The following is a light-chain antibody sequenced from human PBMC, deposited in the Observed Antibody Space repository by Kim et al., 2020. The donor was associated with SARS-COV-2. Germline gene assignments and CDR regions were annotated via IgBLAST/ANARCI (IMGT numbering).Light chain of an antibody. CDR3: MIWHNSAVV. V-gene: IGLV5-45*03. J-gene: IGLJ2*01. Sequence: QPVLTQPSSLSASPGTSANLTCTLRSGINVGAYRIYWYQRKPGSPPQYLLRYNSDLDKQQGSGVPSRFSGSKDASANAGILLISGLQSEDEADYYCMIWHNSAVVFGGGTQLTVL. CDR1: SGINVGAYR. CDR2: YNSDLDK.